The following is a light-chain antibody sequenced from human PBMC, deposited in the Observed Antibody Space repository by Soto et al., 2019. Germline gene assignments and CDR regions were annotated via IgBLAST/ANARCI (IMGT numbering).Light chain of an antibody. CDR1: QTVSRN. V-gene: IGKV3-15*01. Sequence: EVVMTQSPATLSVSPGERATLSCRASQTVSRNLAWYQQRPGQAPRLLIYDISNRATGVPARFSGSGSETEFTLTIRSLQSEDSAVYYCQQYGNSRPLTFGGGTKVDI. CDR3: QQYGNSRPLT. CDR2: DIS. J-gene: IGKJ4*01.